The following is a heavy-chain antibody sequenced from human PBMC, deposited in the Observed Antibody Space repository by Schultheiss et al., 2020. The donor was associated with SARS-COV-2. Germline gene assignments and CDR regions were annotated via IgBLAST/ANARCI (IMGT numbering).Heavy chain of an antibody. CDR3: SRGSSGIAVAGRILFFDY. CDR2: IYYSGST. V-gene: IGHV4-59*12. D-gene: IGHD6-19*01. CDR1: GGSISSYY. J-gene: IGHJ4*02. Sequence: SETLSLTCTVSGGSISSYYWSWIRQPPGKGLEWIGYIYYSGSTNYNPSLMSRVTISVDASKNQFSLKLSSVTAADTAVYYCSRGSSGIAVAGRILFFDYWGQGTLVTVSS.